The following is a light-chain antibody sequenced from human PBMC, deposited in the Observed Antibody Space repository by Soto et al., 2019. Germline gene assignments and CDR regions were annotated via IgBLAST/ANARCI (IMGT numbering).Light chain of an antibody. Sequence: QSVLTQPPSASGTPGQRVTISCSGSSSNIGSNTVNWYQQLPGTAPKLLIYSNNQRPSRVPDRFSGSKSGTSASLAISGLQSEDEADYYCAAWDDSLNGVVFVGGTKVTAL. CDR2: SNN. V-gene: IGLV1-44*01. J-gene: IGLJ2*01. CDR1: SSNIGSNT. CDR3: AAWDDSLNGVV.